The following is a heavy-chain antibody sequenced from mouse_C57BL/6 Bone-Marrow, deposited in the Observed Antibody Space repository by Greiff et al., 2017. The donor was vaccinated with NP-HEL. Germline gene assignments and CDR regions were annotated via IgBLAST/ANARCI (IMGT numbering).Heavy chain of an antibody. D-gene: IGHD2-1*01. J-gene: IGHJ4*01. CDR1: GFSLTSYG. V-gene: IGHV2-2*01. CDR3: ARMDGNYEGYAMDD. Sequence: VQVVESGPGLVQPSPSLSITCTVSGFSLTSYGVHWVRQSPGKGLEWLGVIWSGGSTDYNAAFISRLSISKDNSKSQVFFKMNSLQADDTAIYYCARMDGNYEGYAMDDWGQGTSVTVSS. CDR2: IWSGGST.